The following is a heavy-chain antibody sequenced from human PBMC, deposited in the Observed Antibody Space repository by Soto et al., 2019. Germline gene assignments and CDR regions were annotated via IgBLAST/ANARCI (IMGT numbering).Heavy chain of an antibody. CDR2: INPKSGDK. Sequence: ASVKVSCKTSGYTFTGHIIHWLRQAPGQGLEWLGWINPKSGDKLYAQKFQGRVTMTRDTSISTVYMDLTRLTSDDTALYYCARDLFPGEKNWNDAYNYFDPWGQGTLVTVSS. J-gene: IGHJ5*02. V-gene: IGHV1-2*02. CDR1: GYTFTGHI. D-gene: IGHD1-1*01. CDR3: ARDLFPGEKNWNDAYNYFDP.